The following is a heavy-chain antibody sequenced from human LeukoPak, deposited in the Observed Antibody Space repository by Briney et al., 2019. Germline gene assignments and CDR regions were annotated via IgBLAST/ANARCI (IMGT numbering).Heavy chain of an antibody. CDR1: GGLISRIEYY. CDR2: IYHTGTT. Sequence: SQTLSLTCTVSGGLISRIEYYWSWIRQSPVKGLEWLGHIYHTGTTLYSPHLNNRLTISADSSRNQFSLTLNSVSAADTAVYYCASVSVWELATHPGGSFDFWGRGILVTVSS. V-gene: IGHV4-30-4*01. CDR3: ASVSVWELATHPGGSFDF. J-gene: IGHJ4*02. D-gene: IGHD1-26*01.